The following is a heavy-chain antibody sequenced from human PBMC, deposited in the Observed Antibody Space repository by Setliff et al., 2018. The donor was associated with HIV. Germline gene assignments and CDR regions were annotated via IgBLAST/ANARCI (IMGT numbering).Heavy chain of an antibody. V-gene: IGHV4-59*04. CDR1: GGSFSNYY. CDR2: IHYSGNT. CDR3: ATLHSSGWPYYSDY. J-gene: IGHJ4*02. D-gene: IGHD6-19*01. Sequence: KASETLSLTCAVYGGSFSNYYWSWIRQAPGKGLEWIGSIHYSGNTYYSPSLKSRVTISEDTSKNQFSLKLSSVTAADTAVYYCATLHSSGWPYYSDYWGQGILVTVSS.